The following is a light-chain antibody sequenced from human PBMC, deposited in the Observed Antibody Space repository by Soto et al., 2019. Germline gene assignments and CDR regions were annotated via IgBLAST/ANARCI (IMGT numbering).Light chain of an antibody. CDR3: QLWDSNSDHVV. Sequence: SYELTQPPSVSVAPGQTARSTCGGSNIGRKSVHWYQQKPGQAPVVVVYDDRDRPSGIPERFSGSNSGNTATLTISRVEAGDEADYYCQLWDSNSDHVVCGGGTTLHVL. CDR2: DDR. V-gene: IGLV3-21*02. J-gene: IGLJ2*01. CDR1: NIGRKS.